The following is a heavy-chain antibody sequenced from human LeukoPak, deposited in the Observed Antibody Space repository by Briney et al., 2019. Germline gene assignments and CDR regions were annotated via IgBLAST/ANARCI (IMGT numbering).Heavy chain of an antibody. CDR3: ANSGYDRVKFDN. D-gene: IGHD5-12*01. CDR1: GGSVSNGSYY. J-gene: IGHJ4*02. Sequence: SETLSLTCTVSGGSVSNGSYYWGWIRQPPGKGLEWIGYIYYSGSTYYNPSLKSRVTISVDMSKNQFSLKLSSVTAADTAVYYCANSGYDRVKFDNWGQGTLVTVSS. V-gene: IGHV4-31*03. CDR2: IYYSGST.